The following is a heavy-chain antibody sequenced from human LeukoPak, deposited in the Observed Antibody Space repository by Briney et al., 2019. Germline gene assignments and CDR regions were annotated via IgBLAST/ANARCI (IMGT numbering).Heavy chain of an antibody. J-gene: IGHJ4*02. CDR1: GFTFSSYS. CDR2: ISSSSGTI. V-gene: IGHV3-48*04. Sequence: PGGSLRLSCAASGFTFSSYSMKWVRQAPGKGLEWVSYISSSSGTIYYADSVKGRFTISRGNAKNSLYLQMNSLRAEETAVYYCARDLGGPWNYWGQGTLVTVSS. CDR3: ARDLGGPWNY. D-gene: IGHD3-3*01.